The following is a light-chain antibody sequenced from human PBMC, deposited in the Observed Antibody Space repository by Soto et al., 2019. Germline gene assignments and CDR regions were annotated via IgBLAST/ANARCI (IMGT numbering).Light chain of an antibody. Sequence: IVLTQSPATLSLSPGKGATLSCRASQNISNYLIWYQQKPGQAPRLLIYDVSNRAAGIPARFSGSGSGTDSTLTISSLEPEDFAVYYCQQRSNWPRTFGQGTKVDIK. CDR1: QNISNY. CDR3: QQRSNWPRT. J-gene: IGKJ1*01. V-gene: IGKV3-11*01. CDR2: DVS.